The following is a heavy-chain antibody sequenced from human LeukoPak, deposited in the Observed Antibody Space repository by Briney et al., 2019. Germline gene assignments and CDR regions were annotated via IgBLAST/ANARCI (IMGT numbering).Heavy chain of an antibody. D-gene: IGHD3-22*01. V-gene: IGHV1-46*03. CDR2: INPSGGST. CDR3: ARERITMIVVVNAFDI. Sequence: ASVKASCKASGYTFTSYYMHWVRQAPGQGLEWMGIINPSGGSTSYAQKFQGRVTMTRDTSTSTVYMELSSLRSEDTAVYYCARERITMIVVVNAFDIWGQGTMVTVSS. J-gene: IGHJ3*02. CDR1: GYTFTSYY.